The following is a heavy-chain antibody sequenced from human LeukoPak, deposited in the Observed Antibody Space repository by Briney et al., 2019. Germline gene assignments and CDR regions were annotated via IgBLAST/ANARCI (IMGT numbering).Heavy chain of an antibody. J-gene: IGHJ6*02. CDR2: IYYSGST. Sequence: PSQTLSLTCTVSGGSISSGDYYWSWIRPPPGKGLEWIGYIYYSGSTYYNPSLKSRVTISVDTSKNQFSLKLSSVTAADTAVYYCARVFDYGSGSYYYYGMDVWGQGTTVTVSS. CDR1: GGSISSGDYY. D-gene: IGHD3-10*01. CDR3: ARVFDYGSGSYYYYGMDV. V-gene: IGHV4-30-4*01.